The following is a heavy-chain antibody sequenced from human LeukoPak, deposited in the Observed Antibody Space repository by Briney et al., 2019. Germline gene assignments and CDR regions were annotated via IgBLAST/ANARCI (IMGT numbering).Heavy chain of an antibody. D-gene: IGHD2-15*01. Sequence: GGSLRLSCAASGFTFSSYAMHWVRQAPGQGLEWVAIISYDGSSKYYADPVKGRFTIYRDNSKNTLYLQMISLRAEDTAVYYCARDFVGYCTGASCYESYFDYWGQGTLVTVSS. J-gene: IGHJ4*02. CDR1: GFTFSSYA. CDR3: ARDFVGYCTGASCYESYFDY. V-gene: IGHV3-30*01. CDR2: ISYDGSSK.